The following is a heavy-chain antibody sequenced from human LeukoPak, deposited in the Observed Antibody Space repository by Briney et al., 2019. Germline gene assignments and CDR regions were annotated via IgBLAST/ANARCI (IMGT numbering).Heavy chain of an antibody. Sequence: ASVRVSCKASGGTFSSYAISWVRQAPGQGLEWMGGIIPIFGTANYAQKFQGRVTITADESTSTAYMELSSLRSEDTAVYYCARDLVGYYGSGSYDYWGQGTLVTVSS. CDR2: IIPIFGTA. CDR1: GGTFSSYA. CDR3: ARDLVGYYGSGSYDY. D-gene: IGHD3-10*01. V-gene: IGHV1-69*01. J-gene: IGHJ4*02.